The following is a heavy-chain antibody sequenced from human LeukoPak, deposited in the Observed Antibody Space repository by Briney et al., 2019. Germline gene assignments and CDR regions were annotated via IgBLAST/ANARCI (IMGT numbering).Heavy chain of an antibody. Sequence: ASVKVSCKASGYTFTSYGISWVRQAPGQGLEWMGWISAYNGNTNYAQKLQGRVTMTTDTSTSTAYMELRSLRSDDTAVYYCARWPGPRWFGDYYFDYWGQGTLVTAPQ. V-gene: IGHV1-18*01. CDR1: GYTFTSYG. CDR2: ISAYNGNT. D-gene: IGHD3-10*01. CDR3: ARWPGPRWFGDYYFDY. J-gene: IGHJ4*02.